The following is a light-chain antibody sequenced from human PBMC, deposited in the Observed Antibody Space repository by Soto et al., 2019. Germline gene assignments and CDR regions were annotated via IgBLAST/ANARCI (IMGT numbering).Light chain of an antibody. V-gene: IGLV1-40*01. J-gene: IGLJ1*01. CDR1: SSNIGAGYD. Sequence: QSVLTQPPSVSGAPGQRVTISCTGSSSNIGAGYDVHWYQQLPGTAPKLLIYGNSNRPSGVPDRFSGSKSGTSASLAITGRQAEDEADYYCQSYDSSLSGYVFGTGTQLTGL. CDR3: QSYDSSLSGYV. CDR2: GNS.